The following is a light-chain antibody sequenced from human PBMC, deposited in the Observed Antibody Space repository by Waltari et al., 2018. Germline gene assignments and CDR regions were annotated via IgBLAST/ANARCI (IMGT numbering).Light chain of an antibody. CDR3: AAWDDSLSGSV. CDR2: TNN. J-gene: IGLJ3*02. Sequence: QSVLTQPPSASGTPGQRLTIPCSGTSSHIGSNYVYWYQQLPGAAPKLLIHTNNQRPSGVPDRFSGSKSGTSASLDISGLRSEDEADYYCAAWDDSLSGSVFGGGTKLTVL. CDR1: SSHIGSNY. V-gene: IGLV1-47*01.